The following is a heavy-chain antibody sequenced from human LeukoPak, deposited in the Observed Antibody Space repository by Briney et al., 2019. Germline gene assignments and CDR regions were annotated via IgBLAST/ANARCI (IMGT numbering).Heavy chain of an antibody. CDR1: GFTFSSYA. J-gene: IGHJ4*02. D-gene: IGHD3-22*01. Sequence: GGSLRLSCAASGFTFSSYAMSWVRQAPGKGLEWVSAISGSGGSTYYADSVKGRFTISRDNSKNTLYLQMNSLRAEDTAVYYCAKLYDSSGYYPYHFDYWGQGTLVTVSS. V-gene: IGHV3-23*01. CDR3: AKLYDSSGYYPYHFDY. CDR2: ISGSGGST.